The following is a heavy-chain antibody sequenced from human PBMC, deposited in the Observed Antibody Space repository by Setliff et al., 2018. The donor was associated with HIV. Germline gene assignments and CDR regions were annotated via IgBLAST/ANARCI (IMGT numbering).Heavy chain of an antibody. CDR1: GFTFSSYS. D-gene: IGHD6-19*01. J-gene: IGHJ4*02. CDR2: INSGSGGST. CDR3: AKDPTTGAVAVYYFDY. Sequence: PGGSLRLSCAASGFTFSSYSMNWVRQAPGKGLEWVSYINSGSGGSTYYADSVKGRFTISRDNSKNTLYLQMNSLRAEDTAVYYCAKDPTTGAVAVYYFDYWGQGTLVTVSS. V-gene: IGHV3-23*01.